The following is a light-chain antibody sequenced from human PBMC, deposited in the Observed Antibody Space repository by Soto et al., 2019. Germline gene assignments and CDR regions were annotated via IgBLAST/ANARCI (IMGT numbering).Light chain of an antibody. J-gene: IGKJ1*01. CDR1: QTVSSNY. CDR2: GAS. Sequence: EIVMPQSPATLSVSPGERATLSCRDSQTVSSNYLAWCQQRPGQAPRLLIYGASTRAAGIPDRFSGSGSGTDFTLTISRLEPEDFAVYYCQQYVNSPWTFGQGTKVDIK. V-gene: IGKV3-20*01. CDR3: QQYVNSPWT.